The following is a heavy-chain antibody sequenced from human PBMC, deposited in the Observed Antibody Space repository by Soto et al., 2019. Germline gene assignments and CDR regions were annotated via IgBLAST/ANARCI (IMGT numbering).Heavy chain of an antibody. J-gene: IGHJ4*02. V-gene: IGHV4-39*01. CDR1: GGSISSSSYY. D-gene: IGHD3-10*01. CDR2: IYYSGST. CDR3: AVRRPISELWLSEKGVDY. Sequence: QLQLQESGPGLVKPSETLSLTCTVSGGSISSSSYYWGWIRQPPGKGLEWIGSIYYSGSTYYNPSLKSRVTISVDTSKNQFSLKLSSVTAADTAVYYCAVRRPISELWLSEKGVDYWGQGTLVTVSS.